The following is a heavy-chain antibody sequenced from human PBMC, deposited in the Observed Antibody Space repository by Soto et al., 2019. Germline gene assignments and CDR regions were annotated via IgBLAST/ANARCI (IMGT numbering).Heavy chain of an antibody. Sequence: SETLSLTCTVSGGSISSGDYYWSWIRQPPGKGLEWIGYIYYSGSTYYNPSLKSRVTISVDTSKNQFSLKLSSVTAADTAVYYCARHQWRSSGYPYKANWFDPWGQGTLVTVSS. CDR3: ARHQWRSSGYPYKANWFDP. D-gene: IGHD3-22*01. CDR1: GGSISSGDYY. V-gene: IGHV4-39*01. CDR2: IYYSGST. J-gene: IGHJ5*02.